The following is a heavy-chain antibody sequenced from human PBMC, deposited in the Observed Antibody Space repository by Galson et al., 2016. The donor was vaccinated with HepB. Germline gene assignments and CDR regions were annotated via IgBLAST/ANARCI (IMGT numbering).Heavy chain of an antibody. J-gene: IGHJ3*02. Sequence: SETLSLTCTVSGGSISSNIYYWGWIRQSPGKGLEWIGSISYSGTAYYTPSLKSRVTISVDTSKNQFSLRLRSVTAADTAMYYWARHVVKSPGMGNVRRAFDIWGQGTMVTVSS. D-gene: IGHD1-1*01. CDR3: ARHVVKSPGMGNVRRAFDI. V-gene: IGHV4-39*01. CDR2: ISYSGTA. CDR1: GGSISSNIYY.